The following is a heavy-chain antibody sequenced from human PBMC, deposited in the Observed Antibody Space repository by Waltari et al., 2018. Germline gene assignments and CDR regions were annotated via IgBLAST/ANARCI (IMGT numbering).Heavy chain of an antibody. CDR3: ARADYYYDKNWFDP. J-gene: IGHJ5*02. V-gene: IGHV4-30-4*08. CDR1: GVSISSGDDH. D-gene: IGHD3-22*01. Sequence: QVQLQESGPGLVKPSQTLSLTCTVSGVSISSGDDHWNWIRQPPGKGLAWIGYVYYSGSTYYNPSLKSRLTISVDTSKNQFYLHLNSGTAADTAVYYCARADYYYDKNWFDPWGQGTPVTVSS. CDR2: VYYSGST.